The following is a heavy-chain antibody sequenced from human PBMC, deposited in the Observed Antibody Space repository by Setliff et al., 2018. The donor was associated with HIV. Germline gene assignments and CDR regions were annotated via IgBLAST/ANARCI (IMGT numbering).Heavy chain of an antibody. CDR1: GFTFVNHD. V-gene: IGHV3-13*01. D-gene: IGHD4-17*01. CDR3: ARLESYGDYVDY. J-gene: IGHJ4*02. CDR2: IGTAGDT. Sequence: GGSLRLSCAASGFTFVNHDIEWVRQAPGKGLEWVSHIGTAGDTSYLDSLKGLFTISRDNSKNALFLQMNSLRPEDTAVYYCARLESYGDYVDYWGQGTLVTVSS.